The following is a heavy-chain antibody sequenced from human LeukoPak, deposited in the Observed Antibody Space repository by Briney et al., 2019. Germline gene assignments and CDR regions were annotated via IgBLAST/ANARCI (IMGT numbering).Heavy chain of an antibody. D-gene: IGHD3-16*02. CDR1: GGSFSGYY. J-gene: IGHJ4*02. V-gene: IGHV4-34*01. Sequence: PSETLSLTCAVYGGSFSGYYWSWIRQPPGKGLEWIGEINHSGSTNYNPPLKSRVTISVDTSKNQFSLKLSSVTAADTAVYYCARAHYDYVWGSYRYTYYFDYWGQGTLVTVSS. CDR2: INHSGST. CDR3: ARAHYDYVWGSYRYTYYFDY.